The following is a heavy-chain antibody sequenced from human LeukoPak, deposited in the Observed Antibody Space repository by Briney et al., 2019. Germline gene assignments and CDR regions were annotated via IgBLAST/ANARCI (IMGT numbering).Heavy chain of an antibody. CDR3: ARVVYATGYNWFDP. J-gene: IGHJ5*02. Sequence: PGGSLRLSCAASGFTFSSYSMNWVRQAPGKGLEWVSSISSSSSSYIYYADSVKGRFTISRDNAKNSLYLQMNSLRAEDTAVYYCARVVYATGYNWFDPWGQGTLVTVSS. D-gene: IGHD2-8*01. CDR1: GFTFSSYS. CDR2: ISSSSSSYI. V-gene: IGHV3-21*01.